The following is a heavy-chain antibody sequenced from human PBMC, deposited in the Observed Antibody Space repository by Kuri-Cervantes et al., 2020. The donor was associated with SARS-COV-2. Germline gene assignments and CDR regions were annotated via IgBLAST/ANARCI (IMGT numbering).Heavy chain of an antibody. CDR1: GFTFSDYY. Sequence: GESLKISCAASGFTFSDYYMSWIRQAPGKGLEWVSYISSSGSTIYYADSVKGRFTISRDNAKNSLYLQMNSLRAEDTAVYYCARGITMVRGVIDYWGQGTLVPSPQ. J-gene: IGHJ4*02. V-gene: IGHV3-11*04. D-gene: IGHD3-10*01. CDR3: ARGITMVRGVIDY. CDR2: ISSSGSTI.